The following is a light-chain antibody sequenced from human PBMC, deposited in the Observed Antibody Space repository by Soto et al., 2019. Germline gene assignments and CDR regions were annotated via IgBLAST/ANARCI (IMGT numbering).Light chain of an antibody. J-gene: IGKJ5*01. CDR2: DAS. CDR1: QSVSSF. CDR3: QHRSIWPVS. V-gene: IGKV3-11*01. Sequence: IVLTQSPATLSLSPGERATLSCRASQSVSSFLAWYQQKPGQAPRLLIFDASNRATGIPARFSGSGSGTDFTFTISSLEPEDFAVYYCQHRSIWPVSFGQGTRLEIK.